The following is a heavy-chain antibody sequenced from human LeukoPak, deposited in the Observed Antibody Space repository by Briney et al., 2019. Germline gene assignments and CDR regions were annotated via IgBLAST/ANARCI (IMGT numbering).Heavy chain of an antibody. D-gene: IGHD3-3*01. CDR2: ISGSGGRT. CDR1: GFTFSIYA. J-gene: IGHJ6*02. Sequence: GGPLTHPCAACGFTFSIYAMRWVRQAPGKGLEWVSAISGSGGRTYYADSVKCRFTISRDNYKNTLYLQMNSLRAEDTALYYCAKDFRVLRFLEWLPQDPYYYYGMDVWGQGTTVTVSS. CDR3: AKDFRVLRFLEWLPQDPYYYYGMDV. V-gene: IGHV3-23*01.